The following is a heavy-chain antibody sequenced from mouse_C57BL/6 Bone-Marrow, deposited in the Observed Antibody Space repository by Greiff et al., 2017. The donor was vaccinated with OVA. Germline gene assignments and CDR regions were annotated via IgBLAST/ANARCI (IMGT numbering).Heavy chain of an antibody. D-gene: IGHD1-1*01. J-gene: IGHJ4*01. V-gene: IGHV1-55*01. CDR3: ARRGGYYGSSLYAMDY. CDR1: GYTFTSYW. CDR2: IYPGSGST. Sequence: QVQLQQPGAELVKPGASVKMSCKASGYTFTSYWITWVKQRPGQGLEWIGDIYPGSGSTNYNEKFKSKATLTVDISSSTAYMQLSSLTSEDSAVYYCARRGGYYGSSLYAMDYWGQGTSVTVSS.